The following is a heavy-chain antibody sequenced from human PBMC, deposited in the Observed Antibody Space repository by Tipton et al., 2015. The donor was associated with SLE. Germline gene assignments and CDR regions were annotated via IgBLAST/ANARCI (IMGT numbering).Heavy chain of an antibody. CDR1: GGSISNYY. J-gene: IGHJ3*02. CDR2: MYYSGST. CDR3: ARGFFYCSSTSCYTGHAFDI. Sequence: LRLSCTVSGGSISNYYWSWIRQPPGKGLEWIGYMYYSGSTNYNPSLKSRVTISVDTSKNQFSLKLSSVTAADTAVYYCARGFFYCSSTSCYTGHAFDIWGQGTMVTVSS. D-gene: IGHD2-2*02. V-gene: IGHV4-59*01.